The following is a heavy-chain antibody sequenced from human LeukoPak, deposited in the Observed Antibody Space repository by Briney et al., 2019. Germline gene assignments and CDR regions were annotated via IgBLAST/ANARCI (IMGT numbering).Heavy chain of an antibody. CDR3: AKGAGVSMVRGALD. CDR1: GFTFSDYY. J-gene: IGHJ4*02. D-gene: IGHD3-10*01. CDR2: ISSSGSTI. V-gene: IGHV3-11*01. Sequence: GGSLRLSCAASGFTFSDYYMSWIRQAPGKGLELVSYISSSGSTIYYADSVKGRFTISKDNAKNSLYLQMNSLRAEDTALYYCAKGAGVSMVRGALDWGQGTLVTVSS.